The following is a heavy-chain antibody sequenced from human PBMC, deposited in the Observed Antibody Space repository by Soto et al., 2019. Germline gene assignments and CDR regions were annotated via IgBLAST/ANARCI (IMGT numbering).Heavy chain of an antibody. D-gene: IGHD3-22*01. CDR1: GGTFSSYA. V-gene: IGHV1-69*13. J-gene: IGHJ4*02. CDR2: IIPIFGTA. Sequence: SVKVSCKASGGTFSSYATSWVRQAPGQGLEWMGGIIPIFGTANYAQKFQGRVTITADESTSTAYMELSSLRSEDTAVYYCARDLVDSSGLFDYWGQGTLVTVSS. CDR3: ARDLVDSSGLFDY.